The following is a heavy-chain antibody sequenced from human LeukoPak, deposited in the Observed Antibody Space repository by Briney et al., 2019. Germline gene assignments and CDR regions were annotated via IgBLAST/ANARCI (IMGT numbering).Heavy chain of an antibody. D-gene: IGHD6-13*01. CDR1: GYTFTSYD. Sequence: ASVKVSRKASGYTFTSYDINWVRQATGQGLEWMGWMNPNSGNTGYAQKFQGRVTMTRNTSISTAYMELSSLRSEDTAVYYCATQRPVYGIAAAGRLDPWGQETLVTVSS. CDR2: MNPNSGNT. J-gene: IGHJ5*02. CDR3: ATQRPVYGIAAAGRLDP. V-gene: IGHV1-8*01.